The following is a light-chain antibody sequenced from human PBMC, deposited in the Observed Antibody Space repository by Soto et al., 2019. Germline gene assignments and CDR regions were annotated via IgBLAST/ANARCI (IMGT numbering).Light chain of an antibody. J-gene: IGKJ3*01. CDR3: QQANSFPLT. CDR2: SAS. CDR1: QGISSR. Sequence: DIQMAQAPSSVSASVGDRVTISCRASQGISSRLAWYQQKPGKAPSLLIYSASTLHSGVPSRFSVSGSGTDFTLTISSLQPEDFATYYCQQANSFPLTFGPGTKVDIK. V-gene: IGKV1-12*01.